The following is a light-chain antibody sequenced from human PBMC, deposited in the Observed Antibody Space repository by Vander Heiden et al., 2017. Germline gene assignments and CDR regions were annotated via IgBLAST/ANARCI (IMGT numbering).Light chain of an antibody. J-gene: IGKJ1*01. Sequence: EIVMTQSPATLSVSPGERATLSCRASQSVSSNLAWYQQKPGQAPRLLIYGASTRATGIPARFSGSGSGTEFTLTISSRQSEDFAVYYCQQDNNWPPETFGQGTKVEIK. CDR2: GAS. CDR3: QQDNNWPPET. V-gene: IGKV3-15*01. CDR1: QSVSSN.